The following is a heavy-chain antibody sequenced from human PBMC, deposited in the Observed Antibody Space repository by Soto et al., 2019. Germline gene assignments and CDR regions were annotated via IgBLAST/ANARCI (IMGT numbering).Heavy chain of an antibody. D-gene: IGHD6-13*01. J-gene: IGHJ5*02. Sequence: QVQLVQSGAEVKKPGASVKVSCKASGVTFSSYAISWVLQAPGQGLEWMGGIIPIFGTANYAQKFQGRFTITADESTSKAYMELSSLRAEDTAVYYCARDRPSIAAAGTNNWFDPWGQGTLVTVSS. CDR3: ARDRPSIAAAGTNNWFDP. CDR2: IIPIFGTA. V-gene: IGHV1-69*01. CDR1: GVTFSSYA.